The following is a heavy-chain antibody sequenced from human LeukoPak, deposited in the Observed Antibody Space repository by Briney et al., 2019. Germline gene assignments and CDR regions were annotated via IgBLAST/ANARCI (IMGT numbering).Heavy chain of an antibody. CDR1: GGSFNDYY. Sequence: SETLSLTCAVYGGSFNDYYWSIIRQPPGKGLEWIGCIYYSGSTYYNPSLKSRVTISVDMSKSQFSLRLTSVTAADTAVYYCSRKNDFDIWGQGTLVTVSS. V-gene: IGHV4-59*01. CDR3: SRKNDFDI. D-gene: IGHD2/OR15-2a*01. J-gene: IGHJ3*02. CDR2: IYYSGST.